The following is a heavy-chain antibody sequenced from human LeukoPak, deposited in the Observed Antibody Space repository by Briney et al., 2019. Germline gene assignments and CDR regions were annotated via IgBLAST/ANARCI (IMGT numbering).Heavy chain of an antibody. CDR2: ISGSGGST. Sequence: GGSLRLSCAASGFTFSSYAMSWVRQAPGKGLEWVSAISGSGGSTYYADSVKGRFTISRDNSKNTLYLQMNSLRAEDTAVYYCAKGHSVDLEDYYDSSGYYSHWGQGTLVTVSS. CDR3: AKGHSVDLEDYYDSSGYYSH. V-gene: IGHV3-23*01. CDR1: GFTFSSYA. D-gene: IGHD3-22*01. J-gene: IGHJ4*02.